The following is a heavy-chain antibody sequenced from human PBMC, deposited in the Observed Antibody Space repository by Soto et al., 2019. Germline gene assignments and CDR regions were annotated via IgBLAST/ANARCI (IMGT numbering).Heavy chain of an antibody. CDR1: GFSLTTSGVG. V-gene: IGHV2-5*02. CDR3: AHRVLRTVFGLVTTTAIYFDF. CDR2: IYWDHDK. Sequence: QITLNESGPTPVKPRQTLTLTCTFSGFSLTTSGVGVGWIRQSPGKAPEWLALIYWDHDKRYSPSPKSRLTITKDTSKNQVVLTMADLDPADTATYYCAHRVLRTVFGLVTTTAIYFDFWGQGTPVAVSS. D-gene: IGHD3-3*01. J-gene: IGHJ4*02.